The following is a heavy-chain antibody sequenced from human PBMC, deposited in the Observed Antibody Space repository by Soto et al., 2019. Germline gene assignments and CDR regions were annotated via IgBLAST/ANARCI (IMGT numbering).Heavy chain of an antibody. Sequence: QLVESGGGLVQPGGSLRLSCAASGFTFSTYWMGWVRQAPGKGLEWVANIKNDGGETYYVDSVKGQFTISRDNAKNSLYLQMSSLRAADTAVYYCARIRATFDIWAQGTVVTVSS. J-gene: IGHJ3*02. CDR3: ARIRATFDI. CDR1: GFTFSTYW. D-gene: IGHD2-15*01. V-gene: IGHV3-7*03. CDR2: IKNDGGET.